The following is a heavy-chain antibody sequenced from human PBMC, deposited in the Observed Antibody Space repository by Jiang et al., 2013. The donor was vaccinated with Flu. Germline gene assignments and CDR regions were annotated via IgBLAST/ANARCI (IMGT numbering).Heavy chain of an antibody. Sequence: VQLVESGAEVKKPGASVKVSCKASGYSFSSYFMHWVRQAPGQGLEWMGTINPNVGSTTYAQKFQGRVTMTRDTSTSTLYMDLSSLRSEDTAVYYCARYSAPFLDYVGQGTLVTVSS. CDR2: INPNVGST. V-gene: IGHV1-46*03. CDR3: ARYSAPFLDY. J-gene: IGHJ4*02. D-gene: IGHD5-18*01. CDR1: GYSFSSYF.